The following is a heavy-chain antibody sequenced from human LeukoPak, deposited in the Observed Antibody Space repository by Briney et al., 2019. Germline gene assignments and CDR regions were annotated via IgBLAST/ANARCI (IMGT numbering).Heavy chain of an antibody. CDR2: VYYDGSA. CDR1: GDSIRSSIYY. D-gene: IGHD6-6*01. Sequence: SETLSLTCGVSGDSIRSSIYYWGWIRQPPGKGLEWIGSVYYDGSAYYNPSLKSRVTISVDTSKNQLSLKLSSVTAADTAVYYCATIREYSSSFRFDPWGQGTLVTVSS. J-gene: IGHJ5*02. V-gene: IGHV4-39*07. CDR3: ATIREYSSSFRFDP.